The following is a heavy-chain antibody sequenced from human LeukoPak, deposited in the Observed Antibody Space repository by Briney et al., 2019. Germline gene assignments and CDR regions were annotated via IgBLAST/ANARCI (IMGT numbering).Heavy chain of an antibody. CDR2: ISSSGGST. Sequence: ASVKVSCKASGYTFTSQYVHWVRQAPGQGLEWLGIISSSGGSTKYAQKFRGRVTMTSDTSTSTVHMELGRLRSEDTAVYYCARDACSSTSCYQWFDPWGQGTLVTVSS. CDR1: GYTFTSQY. D-gene: IGHD2-2*01. CDR3: ARDACSSTSCYQWFDP. J-gene: IGHJ5*02. V-gene: IGHV1-46*01.